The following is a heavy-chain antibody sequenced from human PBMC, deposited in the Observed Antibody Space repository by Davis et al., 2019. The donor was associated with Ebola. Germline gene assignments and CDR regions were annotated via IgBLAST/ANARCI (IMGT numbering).Heavy chain of an antibody. CDR1: GYTFTNYY. CDR2: INPNSGGT. Sequence: AASVKVSCKASGYTFTNYYMHWVRQAPGQGLEWMGRINPNSGGTNYAQKFQGRVTMTRDTSISTAYMELSRLRSDDTAVYYCARAGPAPYSSGWYSVDYWGQGTLVTVSS. V-gene: IGHV1-2*06. J-gene: IGHJ4*02. D-gene: IGHD6-19*01. CDR3: ARAGPAPYSSGWYSVDY.